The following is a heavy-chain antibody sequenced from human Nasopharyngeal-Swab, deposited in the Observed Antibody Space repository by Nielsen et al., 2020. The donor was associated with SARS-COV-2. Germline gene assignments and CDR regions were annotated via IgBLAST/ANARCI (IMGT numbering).Heavy chain of an antibody. CDR1: GGSISSSNW. V-gene: IGHV4-4*02. D-gene: IGHD6-6*01. Sequence: SETLSLTCAVSGGSISSSNWWSWVRQPPGKGLEWIGEIYHSGSTNYNPSLKSRVTISVDKSKNQFSLKLSSVTAADTAVYYCARALGEYSSSSGWFDPWGQGTLVTVSS. CDR2: IYHSGST. J-gene: IGHJ5*02. CDR3: ARALGEYSSSSGWFDP.